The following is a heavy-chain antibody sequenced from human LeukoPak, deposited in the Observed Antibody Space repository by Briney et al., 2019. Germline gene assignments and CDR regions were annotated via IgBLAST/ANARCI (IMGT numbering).Heavy chain of an antibody. CDR1: GFTFSSYA. CDR3: AKAFQWELLVDY. J-gene: IGHJ4*02. CDR2: ISGGGGST. Sequence: GGSPRLSCAASGFTFSSYAMSWVRQAPGKGLEWVSAISGGGGSTYYADSVKGRFTISRDNSKNTLYLQMNSLRAEDTAVYYCAKAFQWELLVDYRGQGTLVTVSS. D-gene: IGHD1-26*01. V-gene: IGHV3-23*01.